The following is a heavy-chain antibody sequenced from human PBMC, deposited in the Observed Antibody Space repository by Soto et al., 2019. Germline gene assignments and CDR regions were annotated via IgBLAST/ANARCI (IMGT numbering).Heavy chain of an antibody. CDR1: GFTFSSYW. CDR2: INSDGSST. V-gene: IGHV3-74*01. J-gene: IGHJ4*02. CDR3: ARGRLYDFWSGYFASTPPNY. D-gene: IGHD3-3*01. Sequence: PGGSLRLSCAASGFTFSSYWMHWVRQAPGKGLVWVSRINSDGSSTSYADSVKGRFTISRDNAKNTLYLQMNSLRAEDTAVYYCARGRLYDFWSGYFASTPPNYWGQGTLVTVSS.